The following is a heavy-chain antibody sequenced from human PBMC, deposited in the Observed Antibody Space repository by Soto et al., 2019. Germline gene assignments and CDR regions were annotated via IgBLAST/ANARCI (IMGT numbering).Heavy chain of an antibody. CDR3: ARDTPPTDY. CDR2: ISAYNTNT. J-gene: IGHJ4*02. Sequence: QVQLVQSGAEVKKPGASVKVSCKTSGYTFTSYHISWVRQAPGQGLEWMGWISAYNTNTNYAQKFPGRVTMTTDTLTSTAYMELRSLRSDDTAVYYFARDTPPTDYWGQGTLVTVSS. CDR1: GYTFTSYH. V-gene: IGHV1-18*01.